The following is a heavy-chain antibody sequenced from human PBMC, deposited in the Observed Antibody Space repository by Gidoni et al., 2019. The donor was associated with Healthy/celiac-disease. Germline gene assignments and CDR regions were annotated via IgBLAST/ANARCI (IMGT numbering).Heavy chain of an antibody. Sequence: EVQLVESGGGLVQPGGSLKLSCAASGFTFSGSARHWVRQASGQGLEWVGRIRSKANSYATAYAASVKGRFTISRDDSKNTAYLQMNSLKTEDTAVYYCIPHHGTGGYWGQGTLVTVSS. J-gene: IGHJ4*02. CDR1: GFTFSGSA. D-gene: IGHD3-10*01. V-gene: IGHV3-73*01. CDR2: IRSKANSYAT. CDR3: IPHHGTGGY.